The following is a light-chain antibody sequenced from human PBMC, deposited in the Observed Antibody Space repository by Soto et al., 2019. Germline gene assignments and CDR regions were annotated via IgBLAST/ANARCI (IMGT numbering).Light chain of an antibody. J-gene: IGKJ1*01. CDR1: QSIGGW. CDR3: QQDYTWWI. CDR2: ATC. Sequence: DIQMTQSPSTLSASVRDRVTITCRASQSIGGWLDWYQQKAGKAPKVLIYATCTLQSGDPSRLTGSGSRTQLPCTTVTLPPDDSGSYYCQQDYTWWIFGEGTKVEVK. V-gene: IGKV1-5*03.